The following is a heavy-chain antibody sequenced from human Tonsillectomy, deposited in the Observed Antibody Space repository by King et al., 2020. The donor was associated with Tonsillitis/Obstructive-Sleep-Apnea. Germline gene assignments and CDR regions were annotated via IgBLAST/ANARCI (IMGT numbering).Heavy chain of an antibody. D-gene: IGHD3-3*01. CDR3: ARIWEWSTFPYTFDY. V-gene: IGHV2-26*01. Sequence: TLKESGPVLVKPTETLTLTCTVSGFSLSNARMGVSWIRQPPGKALEWLAHIFSNDEKSYSTSQKSSLTISKDTSKSQVVLTMTNMDPVDTATYYCARIWEWSTFPYTFDYWGQGTLVTVSS. J-gene: IGHJ4*02. CDR2: IFSNDEK. CDR1: GFSLSNARMG.